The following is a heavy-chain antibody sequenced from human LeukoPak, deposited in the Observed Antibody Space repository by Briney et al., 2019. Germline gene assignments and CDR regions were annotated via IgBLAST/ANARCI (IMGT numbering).Heavy chain of an antibody. D-gene: IGHD6-13*01. Sequence: PSETLSLTCTVSGCAISSYYWSWIRQPPGKGLEWIGYIYHSGSTNYNPSLQSRVAISVASSKNQFSLNVRSVTAADTAVYYCAREAAPGTGGFDYWGPGTLVTVSS. CDR3: AREAAPGTGGFDY. V-gene: IGHV4-59*01. CDR1: GCAISSYY. J-gene: IGHJ4*02. CDR2: IYHSGST.